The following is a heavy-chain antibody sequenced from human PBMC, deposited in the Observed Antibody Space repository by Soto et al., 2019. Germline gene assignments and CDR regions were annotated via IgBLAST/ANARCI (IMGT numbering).Heavy chain of an antibody. D-gene: IGHD2-2*01. CDR2: IIPIFDTA. CDR3: ARHDCISSSCYSYYYYSMDV. V-gene: IGHV1-69*05. CDR1: GGTFSSYA. Sequence: QVQLVQSGAEVKKPGSSVKVSCKTSGGTFSSYAIRWVRQAPGQGLEWMGGIIPIFDTANYAQKFQGRVTTTSDETTSTAYIELSSMRSEDTAVYYCARHDCISSSCYSYYYYSMDVWGQGTPVTVSS. J-gene: IGHJ6*02.